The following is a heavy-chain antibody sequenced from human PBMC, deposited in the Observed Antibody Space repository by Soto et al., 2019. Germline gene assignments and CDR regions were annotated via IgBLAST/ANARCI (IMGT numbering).Heavy chain of an antibody. J-gene: IGHJ6*02. Sequence: PGGSLRLSCAASGFIFSGSGIHWVRQASGKGLEWVGRIRSRANNFATSSAASVKGRFTFSRDDSKNTAYLQMNTLKPEDTAVYYCARGQGAAIGDYYYHGMDVWGQGTTVTVS. CDR2: IRSRANNFAT. V-gene: IGHV3-73*01. D-gene: IGHD2-2*02. CDR1: GFIFSGSG. CDR3: ARGQGAAIGDYYYHGMDV.